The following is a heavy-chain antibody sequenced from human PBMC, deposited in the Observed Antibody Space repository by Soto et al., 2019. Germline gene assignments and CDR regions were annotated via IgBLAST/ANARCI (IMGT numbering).Heavy chain of an antibody. D-gene: IGHD6-13*01. CDR2: ISSSSSYI. Sequence: GGSLRLSCAASGLTFSSYSMNWVRQAPGKGLEWVSSISSSSSYIYYADSVKGRFTISRDNAKNSLYLQMNSLRAEDTAVYYCARDRSSSWYRNWFDPWGQGTLVTVS. CDR3: ARDRSSSWYRNWFDP. CDR1: GLTFSSYS. J-gene: IGHJ5*02. V-gene: IGHV3-21*01.